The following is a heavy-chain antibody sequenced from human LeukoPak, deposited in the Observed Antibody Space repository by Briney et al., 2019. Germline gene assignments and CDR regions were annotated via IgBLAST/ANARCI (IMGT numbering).Heavy chain of an antibody. CDR3: AESSIAVAGYDAFDI. V-gene: IGHV1-69*13. J-gene: IGHJ3*02. CDR1: GGTFNIYA. CDR2: IIPIFGTP. D-gene: IGHD6-19*01. Sequence: GASVRVSYKASGGTFNIYAISWVRQAPGQGREGMGGIIPIFGTPNYAQKFQRRVTITADESTSTAYMELSSLRSADTAVYYCAESSIAVAGYDAFDIWGQGTMVTVSS.